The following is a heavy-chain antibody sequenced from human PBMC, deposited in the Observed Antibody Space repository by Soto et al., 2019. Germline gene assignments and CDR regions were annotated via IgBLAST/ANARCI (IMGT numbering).Heavy chain of an antibody. Sequence: EVQLVESGGGLVQPGGSLRLSCAASGFTFSSYWMSWVRQAPGKGLEWVANIKQDGSEKYYVDSVKGRFTISRDNAKNSLYLQMNSLRAEDTAVYYCARFSSGWSSAFDIWGQGTMVTVSS. J-gene: IGHJ3*02. D-gene: IGHD6-19*01. CDR2: IKQDGSEK. CDR1: GFTFSSYW. CDR3: ARFSSGWSSAFDI. V-gene: IGHV3-7*01.